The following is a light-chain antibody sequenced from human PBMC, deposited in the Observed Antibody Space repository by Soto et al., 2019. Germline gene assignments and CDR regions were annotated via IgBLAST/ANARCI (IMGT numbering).Light chain of an antibody. CDR2: LAS. CDR3: MQPLQTPYT. V-gene: IGKV2-28*01. J-gene: IGKJ2*01. CDR1: QSLLYSNGNNY. Sequence: DIVMTQSPLSLPVTPGEPASISCRSSQSLLYSNGNNYLDWYLQKPGQSPQLMIYLASSRDSGVPDRFSGRGSGTDFTLKISRVEAEDIGVYYCMQPLQTPYTFGQGTKLEIK.